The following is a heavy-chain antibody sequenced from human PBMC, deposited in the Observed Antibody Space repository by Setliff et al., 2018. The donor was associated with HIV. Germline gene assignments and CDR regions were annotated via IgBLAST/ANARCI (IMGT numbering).Heavy chain of an antibody. D-gene: IGHD2-21*01. V-gene: IGHV1-8*02. CDR1: GYTFTSYD. CDR3: ARDLAYCGGDCYYGMDV. J-gene: IGHJ6*02. CDR2: MNPNSGNT. Sequence: ASVKVSCKAAGYTFTSYDINWVRQATGQGLEWMGWMNPNSGNTGYAQKFQGRVTMTRNTSISTAYMELSGLRSEDTAVYYCARDLAYCGGDCYYGMDVWGQGTTVTVSS.